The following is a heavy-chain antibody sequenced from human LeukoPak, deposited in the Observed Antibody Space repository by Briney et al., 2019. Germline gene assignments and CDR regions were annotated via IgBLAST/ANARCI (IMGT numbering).Heavy chain of an antibody. V-gene: IGHV4-59*08. J-gene: IGHJ4*02. D-gene: IGHD2-15*01. CDR3: ARHERYCSGGSCYPYYFDY. CDR2: MYYSGST. CDR1: GGSISSYY. Sequence: SETLSLTCSVSGGSISSYYWSWIRQPPGKGLEWIGYMYYSGSTYYNPSLKSRVTISVDTSKNQFSLKLSSVTAADTAVYYCARHERYCSGGSCYPYYFDYWGQGTLVTVSS.